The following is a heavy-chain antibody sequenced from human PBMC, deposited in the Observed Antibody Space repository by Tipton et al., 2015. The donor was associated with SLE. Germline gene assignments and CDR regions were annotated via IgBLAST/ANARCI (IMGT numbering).Heavy chain of an antibody. Sequence: VQLVQSGAEMKKPGESLKISCKGSGYSFTGYWISWVRQMPGKGLEWMGRIDPSDSYTNYSPSFQGHVTISADKSISTAYLQWSSLKASDTAMYYCASELGREAHAFDIWGQGTMVTVSS. CDR1: GYSFTGYW. V-gene: IGHV5-10-1*01. CDR3: ASELGREAHAFDI. D-gene: IGHD7-27*01. J-gene: IGHJ3*02. CDR2: IDPSDSYT.